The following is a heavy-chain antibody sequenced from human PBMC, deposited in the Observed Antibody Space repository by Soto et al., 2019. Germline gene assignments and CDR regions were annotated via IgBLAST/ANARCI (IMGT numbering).Heavy chain of an antibody. CDR2: ISRSSDYI. Sequence: AGGSLRLSCAASGFTFSTYSMNWVRQAPGKGLEWVSSISRSSDYIYYADSVKGRFTISRDNAKNSLYLQMNTLRAEDTAMYYCAGEPFYYYGLDVWGQGTTVTVSS. J-gene: IGHJ6*02. CDR1: GFTFSTYS. CDR3: AGEPFYYYGLDV. V-gene: IGHV3-21*01.